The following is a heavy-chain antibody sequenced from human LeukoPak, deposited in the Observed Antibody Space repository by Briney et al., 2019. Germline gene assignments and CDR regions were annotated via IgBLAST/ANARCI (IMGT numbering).Heavy chain of an antibody. CDR2: ISSSGSTI. CDR3: AKGSGIVILSNPLDY. CDR1: GFTFSSYE. J-gene: IGHJ4*02. D-gene: IGHD1-26*01. Sequence: GGSLRLSCAASGFTFSSYEMNWVRQAPGKGLEWVSYISSSGSTIYYADSVKGRFTISRDNSKNTLYLQMTSLRAEDTAVYYCAKGSGIVILSNPLDYWGQGTLVTVSS. V-gene: IGHV3-48*03.